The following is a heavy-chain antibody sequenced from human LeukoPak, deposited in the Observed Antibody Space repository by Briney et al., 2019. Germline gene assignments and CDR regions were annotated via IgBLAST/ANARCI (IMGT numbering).Heavy chain of an antibody. CDR2: IIPILGIA. CDR1: GGTFSSYA. D-gene: IGHD2-21*02. Sequence: SVKVSCKASGGTFSSYAISWVRQAPGQGLEWMGRIIPILGIANYAQKFQGRVTITADKSTSTAYMELSSLRSEDTAVYYCARDDTEYCGGDCSVDYWGQGALVTVSS. V-gene: IGHV1-69*04. J-gene: IGHJ4*02. CDR3: ARDDTEYCGGDCSVDY.